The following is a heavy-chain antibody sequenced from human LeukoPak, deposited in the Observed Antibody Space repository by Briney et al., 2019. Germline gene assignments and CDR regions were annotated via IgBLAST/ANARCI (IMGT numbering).Heavy chain of an antibody. CDR3: AREPYYDFWSGPLYSYYMDV. CDR2: IYTSGST. CDR1: GGSISSYY. J-gene: IGHJ6*03. Sequence: SETLSLTCTVSGGSISSYYWSWIRQPAGKGLEWIGRIYTSGSTNYNPSLKSRVTMSVDTSKNQFSLKLSSVTAADTAVYYCAREPYYDFWSGPLYSYYMDVWGKGTTVTVSS. V-gene: IGHV4-4*07. D-gene: IGHD3-3*01.